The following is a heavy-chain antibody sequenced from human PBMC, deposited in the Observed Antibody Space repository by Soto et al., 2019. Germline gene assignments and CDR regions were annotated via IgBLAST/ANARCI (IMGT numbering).Heavy chain of an antibody. V-gene: IGHV3-21*01. Sequence: GGSLRLSCAASGFTFSSYSMNWVRQAPGKGLEWVSSISSSSSYIYYADSVKGRFTISRDNAKNSLYLQMNSLRAEDTAVYYCACYESVAGVFYWGQGTLVTVSS. D-gene: IGHD6-19*01. J-gene: IGHJ4*02. CDR1: GFTFSSYS. CDR3: ACYESVAGVFY. CDR2: ISSSSSYI.